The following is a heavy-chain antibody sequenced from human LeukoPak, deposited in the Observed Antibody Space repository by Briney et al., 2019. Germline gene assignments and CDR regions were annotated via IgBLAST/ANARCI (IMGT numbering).Heavy chain of an antibody. V-gene: IGHV3-48*01. J-gene: IGHJ4*02. CDR2: ISGSSGII. Sequence: GGSLRLSCAASGFTFNTYTMNWVRQAPGKGLEWVSYISGSSGIIDYADSVRGRFTISRDNAKNSLYLQMNSLRAEDTAVYYCARGSNSSWSGLDFWGQGTLLTVSS. CDR3: ARGSNSSWSGLDF. D-gene: IGHD6-6*01. CDR1: GFTFNTYT.